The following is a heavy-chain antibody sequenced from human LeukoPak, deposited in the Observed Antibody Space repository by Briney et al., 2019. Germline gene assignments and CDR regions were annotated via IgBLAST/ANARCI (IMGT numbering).Heavy chain of an antibody. V-gene: IGHV4-4*07. CDR1: GGSISSYY. D-gene: IGHD3-9*01. CDR3: ARDYGPILTGYHTD. J-gene: IGHJ4*02. CDR2: IYTSGST. Sequence: SETLSLTCTVSGGSISSYYWSWIRQPAGKGLEWIGRIYTSGSTNYNPSLKSRVTMSVDTSKNQFSLKLSSVTAADTAVYYCARDYGPILTGYHTDWGQGTLVTVSS.